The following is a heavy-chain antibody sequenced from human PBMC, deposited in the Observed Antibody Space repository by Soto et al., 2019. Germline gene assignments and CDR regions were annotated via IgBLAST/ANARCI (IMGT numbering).Heavy chain of an antibody. D-gene: IGHD5-12*01. CDR2: SRDKVHSHTT. J-gene: IGHJ4*02. CDR3: ARGVVSTGYFDY. V-gene: IGHV3-72*01. Sequence: PGGSLRLSCEASGFTFSDHYMDWFRQAPGKGLEWVGRSRDKVHSHTTEYAASVKGRFTISRGDSENSLYLQMNSLKTEDTAVYYCARGVVSTGYFDYWGQGTLVTVSS. CDR1: GFTFSDHY.